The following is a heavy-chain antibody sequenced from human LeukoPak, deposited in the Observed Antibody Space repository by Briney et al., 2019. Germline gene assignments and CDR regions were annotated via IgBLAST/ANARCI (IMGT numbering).Heavy chain of an antibody. V-gene: IGHV1-46*01. Sequence: ASVKVSCKASGYTFTSYYIHWVRQAPGQGLEWMGIINPSGGSTGYARKFQGRITMTRDTSTSTVYMELSSLRSEDTAVYYCAKGGVQQQLVFQAWDYYYYYMDVWGKGTTVTVSS. CDR3: AKGGVQQQLVFQAWDYYYYYMDV. CDR1: GYTFTSYY. D-gene: IGHD6-13*01. J-gene: IGHJ6*03. CDR2: INPSGGST.